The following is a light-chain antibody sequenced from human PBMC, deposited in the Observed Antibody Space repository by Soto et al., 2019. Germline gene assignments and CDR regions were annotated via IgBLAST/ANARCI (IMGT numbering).Light chain of an antibody. J-gene: IGKJ4*01. CDR3: QQANSFPLT. Sequence: DIQVTHSPSSVSASVGDRVTITCRASQDINNWLAWYQQKPGKAPKLLIYTTSNLQSGVPSRFSGSGSGTDFTLTINSLQPEDFATYYGQQANSFPLTFGGGTKVEIK. V-gene: IGKV1D-12*01. CDR2: TTS. CDR1: QDINNW.